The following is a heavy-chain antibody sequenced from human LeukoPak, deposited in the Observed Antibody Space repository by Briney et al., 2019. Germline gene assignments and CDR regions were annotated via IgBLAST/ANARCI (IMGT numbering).Heavy chain of an antibody. CDR3: AHSSTY. CDR2: INPNSGST. J-gene: IGHJ4*02. V-gene: IGHV1-2*02. Sequence: ASVKVSCKASGYTFTGYYIHWVRQAPGQGLEWMGWINPNSGSTEYAQKFQGRVTMTRDTSISTAYMELTRLTSDDTAVYYCAHSSTYWGQGTLVTVSS. CDR1: GYTFTGYY.